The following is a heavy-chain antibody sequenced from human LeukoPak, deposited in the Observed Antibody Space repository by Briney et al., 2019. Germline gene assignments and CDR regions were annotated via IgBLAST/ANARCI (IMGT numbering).Heavy chain of an antibody. V-gene: IGHV4-4*07. D-gene: IGHD1-14*01. CDR1: GDSISSSY. CDR2: IYSSGIT. J-gene: IGHJ4*02. Sequence: SETLSLTCTVSGDSISSSYWSWIRQPAGKGLEWIRRIYSSGITNYNPSLNSRVTMSLDTSKNQFSLQLNSVTAADTALYYCARLNNRVLFDSWGQGTLVTVSS. CDR3: ARLNNRVLFDS.